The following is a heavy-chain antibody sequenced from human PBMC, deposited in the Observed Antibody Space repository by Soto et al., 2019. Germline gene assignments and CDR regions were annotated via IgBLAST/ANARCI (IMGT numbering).Heavy chain of an antibody. CDR3: AKALDTAMDPLDY. D-gene: IGHD5-18*01. Sequence: HPWWSLRLSCACSGFNFRSNAMHWVRQAPGKGLEWVAIISDDGDIKYYADSMKGRFSISRDNSKNTVYLQMNSLSVQDTAVYYCAKALDTAMDPLDYWGQGTQVTVSS. CDR1: GFNFRSNA. V-gene: IGHV3-30-3*01. J-gene: IGHJ4*02. CDR2: ISDDGDIK.